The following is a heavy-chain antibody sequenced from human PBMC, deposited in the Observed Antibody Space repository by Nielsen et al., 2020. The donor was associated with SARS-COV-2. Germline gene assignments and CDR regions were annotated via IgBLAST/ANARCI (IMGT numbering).Heavy chain of an antibody. CDR2: ISPDGDIV. V-gene: IGHV3-74*01. J-gene: IGHJ4*02. Sequence: GESLKISCAASVFTFSNSWMHWVRQAPGKGLVWVSRISPDGDIVNYADSVRGRFTTSRDNAKNTLYLQMNSLRAEDTAVYFCTNWNDGYWGQGTPVTVSS. CDR3: TNWNDGY. D-gene: IGHD1-1*01. CDR1: VFTFSNSW.